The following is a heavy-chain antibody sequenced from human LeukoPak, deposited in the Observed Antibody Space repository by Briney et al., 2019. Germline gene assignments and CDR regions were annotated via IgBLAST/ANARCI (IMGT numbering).Heavy chain of an antibody. V-gene: IGHV3-23*01. J-gene: IGHJ3*02. Sequence: GGSLRLSCAASGFTFSSYAMSWVRQAPGKGLEWVSAISGSGGSTYYADSVKGRFTISRDNSKNTLYLQMNSLRAEDTAVYYCAKVGWPGGWDSSGYYYLDAFDIWGQGTMVTVSS. CDR2: ISGSGGST. D-gene: IGHD3-22*01. CDR1: GFTFSSYA. CDR3: AKVGWPGGWDSSGYYYLDAFDI.